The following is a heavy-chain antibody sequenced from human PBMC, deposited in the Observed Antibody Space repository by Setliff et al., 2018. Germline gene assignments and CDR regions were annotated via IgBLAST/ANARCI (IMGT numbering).Heavy chain of an antibody. CDR1: GYIFTDYG. D-gene: IGHD2-2*01. CDR3: SRLVRFCTKISCQRLLGDDY. J-gene: IGHJ4*02. Sequence: GASVKVSCKASGYIFTDYGVSWARQAPGQGLEWVGWISPHTGKTYYAPKFQDRITMTTDTSTSTAYLEVKSLRSDDTAIYYCSRLVRFCTKISCQRLLGDDYWGQGALVTVSS. V-gene: IGHV1-18*01. CDR2: ISPHTGKT.